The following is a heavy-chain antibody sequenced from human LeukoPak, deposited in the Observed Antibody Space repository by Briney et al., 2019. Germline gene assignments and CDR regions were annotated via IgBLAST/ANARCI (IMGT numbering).Heavy chain of an antibody. CDR1: GYSFSSYW. Sequence: GESLKISCKGSGYSFSSYWISWVRLMPGKGLEWMGRIDPSGSYTEYSPSFQGHVTISVDKSISLAYLQWSSLKASDTAMYYCARYGGGFDYWGQGTQVTVSS. CDR3: ARYGGGFDY. D-gene: IGHD4-23*01. CDR2: IDPSGSYT. J-gene: IGHJ4*02. V-gene: IGHV5-10-1*01.